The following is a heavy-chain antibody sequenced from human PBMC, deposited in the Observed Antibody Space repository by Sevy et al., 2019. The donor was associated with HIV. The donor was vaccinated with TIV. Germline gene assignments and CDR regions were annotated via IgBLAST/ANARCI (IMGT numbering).Heavy chain of an antibody. Sequence: ASVKVSCKASGYSFSSHAMQWVRQAPGQSPECMGWINSGNDDTKYFQKFKGRLTITRDTSASTVYMELSGLTTEDTAVYYCATMSFGTKYYHFGLDVWGQGTTVTVSS. CDR1: GYSFSSHA. V-gene: IGHV1-3*04. J-gene: IGHJ6*02. D-gene: IGHD3-3*01. CDR2: INSGNDDT. CDR3: ATMSFGTKYYHFGLDV.